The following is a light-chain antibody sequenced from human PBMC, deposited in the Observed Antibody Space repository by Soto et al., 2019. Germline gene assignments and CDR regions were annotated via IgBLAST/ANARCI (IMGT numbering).Light chain of an antibody. J-gene: IGKJ5*01. CDR1: QDISNY. V-gene: IGKV1-33*01. CDR2: DAS. Sequence: DIQMTQSPSSLSASVGDRVTITCRASQDISNYLNWYQQRPGKAPKLLIYDASNLERGVPSRFSGTRSGTHFTFAITSLQPEDVATYYWQQSDSLPITFGQVTRLEI. CDR3: QQSDSLPIT.